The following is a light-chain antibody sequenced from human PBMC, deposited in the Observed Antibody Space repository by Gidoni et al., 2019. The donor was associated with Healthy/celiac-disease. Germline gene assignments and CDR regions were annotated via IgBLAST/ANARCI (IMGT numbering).Light chain of an antibody. CDR2: WAS. V-gene: IGKV4-1*01. Sequence: DIVMTQSPDSLAVSLGERATINCKSSQSVLYSSNNKNYLAWYQQKPGQPPKLLIYWASTRESGVPDRCSGSGSGTDFTITISSLQAEDVAVYYCQQYYSTPPLTFGGGTKVEIK. CDR1: QSVLYSSNNKNY. CDR3: QQYYSTPPLT. J-gene: IGKJ4*01.